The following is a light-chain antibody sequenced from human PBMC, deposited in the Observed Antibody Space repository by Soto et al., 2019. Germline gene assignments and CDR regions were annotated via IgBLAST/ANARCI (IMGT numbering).Light chain of an antibody. CDR2: DNN. V-gene: IGLV1-51*01. CDR3: GTWDTKLSAVV. J-gene: IGLJ2*01. Sequence: QSVLTQPPSVSADPGQKVTISCSGRSSNVGNNFVSWYQQFPGTAPKLLIFDNNQRPSGIPDRFFGSKSGTSATLAITGPQTGDEAVYYCGTWDTKLSAVVFGGGTKLTVL. CDR1: SSNVGNNF.